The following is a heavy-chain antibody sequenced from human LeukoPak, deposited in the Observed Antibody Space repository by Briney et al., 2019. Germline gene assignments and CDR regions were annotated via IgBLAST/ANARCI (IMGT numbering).Heavy chain of an antibody. D-gene: IGHD6-25*01. CDR1: GDSVSSNSAT. Sequence: SQTLSLTCAISGDSVSSNSATWNWIRQSPSGGREWLGSTYYRSKWHNDYAVSVKSRITIKPDTSKNQFSLQLNSVTPEDTAVYFCARALRYSSGWALDYWGQGTLVTVSS. J-gene: IGHJ4*02. CDR2: TYYRSKWHN. CDR3: ARALRYSSGWALDY. V-gene: IGHV6-1*01.